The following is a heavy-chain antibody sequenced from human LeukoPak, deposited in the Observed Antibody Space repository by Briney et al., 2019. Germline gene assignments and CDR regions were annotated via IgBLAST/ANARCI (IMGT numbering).Heavy chain of an antibody. Sequence: ASVKVSCKASGYTFTSYYIHWVRQAPGQGLEWMGVVNPSGGSTTHPQKFRGRVTMTRDTSTSTVFMELSSLRSEDTAVYYCARDPPLVSSGSYYAAYYFDCWGQGTLVTVSS. D-gene: IGHD1-26*01. V-gene: IGHV1-46*01. CDR3: ARDPPLVSSGSYYAAYYFDC. CDR1: GYTFTSYY. J-gene: IGHJ4*02. CDR2: VNPSGGST.